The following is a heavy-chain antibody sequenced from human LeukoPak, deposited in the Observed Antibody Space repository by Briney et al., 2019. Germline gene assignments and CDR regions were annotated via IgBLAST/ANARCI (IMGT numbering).Heavy chain of an antibody. CDR3: AKDLMRDRWFGES. V-gene: IGHV3-30*18. D-gene: IGHD3-10*01. CDR2: ISYDGSNK. CDR1: GFTFSSYG. Sequence: GGSLRLSCAASGFTFSSYGMHWVRQAPGEGLEWVAVISYDGSNKYYADSVKGRFTISRDNSKNTLYLQMNSLRLDDTAVYYCAKDLMRDRWFGESWGQGTLVTVSS. J-gene: IGHJ5*02.